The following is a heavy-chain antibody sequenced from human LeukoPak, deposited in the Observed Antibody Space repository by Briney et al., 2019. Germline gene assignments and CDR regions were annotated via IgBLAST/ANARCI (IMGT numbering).Heavy chain of an antibody. Sequence: SETLSLTCTVSGGSISSYYWSWIRQPPGKGLEWIGYIYYSGSTNYNPSLKSRVTISVDTSKNQFPLKLSSVTAADTAVYYCARVPDYDFWSGYPAELDVWGKGTTVTVSS. CDR3: ARVPDYDFWSGYPAELDV. CDR1: GGSISSYY. V-gene: IGHV4-59*01. J-gene: IGHJ6*04. D-gene: IGHD3-3*01. CDR2: IYYSGST.